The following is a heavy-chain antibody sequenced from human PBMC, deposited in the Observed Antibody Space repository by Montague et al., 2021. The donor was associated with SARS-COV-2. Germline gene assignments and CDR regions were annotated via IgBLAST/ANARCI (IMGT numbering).Heavy chain of an antibody. Sequence: SLRLSCAASRFTFSSYEMNWVRQAPGKGLEWVSYLTSSGTTIYYADSVKGRFTISRDNAKNSLYLQMNSLRAEDTAVYYCARGGGGYDYFFNYYGTDVWGQGTTVTVSS. CDR3: ARGGGGYDYFFNYYGTDV. CDR1: RFTFSSYE. J-gene: IGHJ6*02. D-gene: IGHD5-12*01. CDR2: LTSSGTTI. V-gene: IGHV3-48*03.